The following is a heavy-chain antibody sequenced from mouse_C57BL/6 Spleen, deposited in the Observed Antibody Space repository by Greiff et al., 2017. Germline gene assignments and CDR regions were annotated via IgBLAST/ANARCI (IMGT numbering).Heavy chain of an antibody. D-gene: IGHD1-1*01. CDR2: IYPGSGNT. CDR3: ARGALGTTVDY. Sequence: QVQLKESGAELVRPGASVKLSCKASGYTFTDYYINWVKQRPGQGLEWIARIYPGSGNTYYNEKFKGKATLTAEKSSSTAYMQLSSLTSEDSAVYFCARGALGTTVDYWGQGTTLTVSS. V-gene: IGHV1-76*01. CDR1: GYTFTDYY. J-gene: IGHJ2*01.